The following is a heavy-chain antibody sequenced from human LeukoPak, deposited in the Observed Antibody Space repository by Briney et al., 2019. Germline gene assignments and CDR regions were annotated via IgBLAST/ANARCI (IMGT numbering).Heavy chain of an antibody. Sequence: GGSLRLSCAASGLTISSYSMNWVRQAPGKGLQWVSYISSSSSTIYYADSVKGRFTISRDNAKNSLYLQMNSLRAEDTAVCYCARALWFGETFPAYWGQGTLVTVSS. J-gene: IGHJ4*02. CDR1: GLTISSYS. D-gene: IGHD3-10*01. V-gene: IGHV3-48*01. CDR3: ARALWFGETFPAY. CDR2: ISSSSSTI.